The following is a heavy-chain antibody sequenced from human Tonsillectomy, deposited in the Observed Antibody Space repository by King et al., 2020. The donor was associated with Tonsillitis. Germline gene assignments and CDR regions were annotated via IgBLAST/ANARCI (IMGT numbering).Heavy chain of an antibody. CDR1: GLTFSSHA. CDR2: ISHDGNNN. Sequence: VQLVESGGGVVQPGRSLGLSCEVSGLTFSSHAMHWVRQAPGRGLEWVAAISHDGNNNYYADSVKGRFTISRDNSKNTLYLQMYSLRAEDTAVYYCAKGTRELDYWGQGTLVTVSS. D-gene: IGHD5-24*01. CDR3: AKGTRELDY. J-gene: IGHJ4*02. V-gene: IGHV3-30*18.